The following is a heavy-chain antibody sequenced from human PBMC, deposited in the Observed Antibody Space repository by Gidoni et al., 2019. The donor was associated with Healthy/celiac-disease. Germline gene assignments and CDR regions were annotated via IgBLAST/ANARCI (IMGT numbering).Heavy chain of an antibody. J-gene: IGHJ4*02. CDR3: AKDRSAHSYGPRPRTYFDY. D-gene: IGHD5-18*01. CDR2: ISGSGGST. V-gene: IGHV3-23*01. Sequence: EVQLLESGGGLVQPGGSLRLSCAASGFTFSSYVMSWVRQAPGKGLGWVSAISGSGGSTYYADSVKGRFTISRDNSKNTLYLQMNSLRAEDTAVYYCAKDRSAHSYGPRPRTYFDYWGQGTLVTVSS. CDR1: GFTFSSYV.